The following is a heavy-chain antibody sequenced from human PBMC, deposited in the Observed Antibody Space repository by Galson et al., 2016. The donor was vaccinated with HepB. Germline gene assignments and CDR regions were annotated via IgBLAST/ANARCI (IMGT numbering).Heavy chain of an antibody. CDR2: IYFDGSHK. J-gene: IGHJ4*02. V-gene: IGHV3-33*01. CDR1: GFTFSNYG. CDR3: ARDLAGPYYYTSEIFYYYFDY. D-gene: IGHD3-10*01. Sequence: SLRLSCAASGFTFSNYGMHWVRQAPGKGLEWVAVIYFDGSHKYYTDSVKGRFTISRDNSKNTVSLQMNSLRDEDTAVYFCARDLAGPYYYTSEIFYYYFDYWGQGTLVTVSS.